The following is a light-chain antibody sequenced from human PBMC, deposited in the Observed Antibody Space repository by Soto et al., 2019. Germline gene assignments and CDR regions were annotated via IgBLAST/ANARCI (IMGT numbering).Light chain of an antibody. CDR2: GAS. V-gene: IGKV3-11*01. CDR1: ESVSNN. Sequence: IVLPQSPATLSVSPGERSTLSCRASESVSNNLAWYQQRPGQAPRLLIYGASTRATAIPARFSGSGSGTDFTLTISSLEPEDFAIYYCQHRSDWPWTFGQGTKVDIK. J-gene: IGKJ1*01. CDR3: QHRSDWPWT.